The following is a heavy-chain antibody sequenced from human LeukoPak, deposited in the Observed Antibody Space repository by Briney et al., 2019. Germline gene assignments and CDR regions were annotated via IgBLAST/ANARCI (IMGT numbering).Heavy chain of an antibody. CDR2: INPNSGGT. J-gene: IGHJ5*02. V-gene: IGHV1-2*02. D-gene: IGHD3-9*01. CDR1: GYTFTDYY. Sequence: ASVKVSCKASGYTFTDYYVHWVRQAPGRGLEWMGWINPNSGGTNYAQKFQGTVTMTRDTSISTAYMELTRLRSDDTAVYYCARERGNYDILTDYYEGNGFDPWGQGTLVTVSS. CDR3: ARERGNYDILTDYYEGNGFDP.